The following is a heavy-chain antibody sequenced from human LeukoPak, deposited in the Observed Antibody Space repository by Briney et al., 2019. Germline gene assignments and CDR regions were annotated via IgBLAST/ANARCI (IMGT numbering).Heavy chain of an antibody. V-gene: IGHV3-73*01. Sequence: PGGSLRLSCAASGFTFSSYAIHWVRQASGKGLEWVGRIRSRANSYVTVYSASVTGRFTISRDDSKNTAYLQMNSLKAEDTAVYFCTRHSDTYCSRANCYVDNFYGLDVWGEGTRVTVSS. CDR3: TRHSDTYCSRANCYVDNFYGLDV. CDR2: IRSRANSYVT. CDR1: GFTFSSYA. D-gene: IGHD2-15*01. J-gene: IGHJ6*04.